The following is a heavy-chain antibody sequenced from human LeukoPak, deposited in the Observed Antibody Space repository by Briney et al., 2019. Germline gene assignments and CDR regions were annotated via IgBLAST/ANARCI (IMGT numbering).Heavy chain of an antibody. Sequence: SETLSLTCTVSGGSISSSSYYWGWIRQPPGKGLEWIGSIYYSGSTYYNPSLKSRVTISVDTSKNQFSLKLSSVTAADTAVYYCARDVRLKYAYYMDVWGKGTAVTVSS. CDR2: IYYSGST. CDR3: ARDVRLKYAYYMDV. CDR1: GGSISSSSYY. D-gene: IGHD4-11*01. V-gene: IGHV4-39*07. J-gene: IGHJ6*03.